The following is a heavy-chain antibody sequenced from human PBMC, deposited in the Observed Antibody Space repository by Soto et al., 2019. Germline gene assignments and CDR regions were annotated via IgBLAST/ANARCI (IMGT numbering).Heavy chain of an antibody. V-gene: IGHV4-30-4*01. J-gene: IGHJ5*02. Sequence: SETLSLTCTLSGDSISSGDYYWSWIRQPPGKGLEWIGYISYSGRTYYNPSLKSRLTILVDTSKNQLPLKLNSVTAADTAFYYCARGVIAIQPAAMSWFDPWGQGTLVT. CDR3: ARGVIAIQPAAMSWFDP. D-gene: IGHD2-2*01. CDR2: ISYSGRT. CDR1: GDSISSGDYY.